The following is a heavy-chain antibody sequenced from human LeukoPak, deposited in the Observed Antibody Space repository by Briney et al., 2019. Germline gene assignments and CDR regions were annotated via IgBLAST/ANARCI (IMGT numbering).Heavy chain of an antibody. CDR2: ISSSSSYI. J-gene: IGHJ6*04. CDR1: GFTFSSYS. Sequence: GGSLRLSCAASGFTFSSYSITWVRQTPGKGLEWVSSISSSSSYIYYADSVKGRFTISRDNAKNSLYLQMNSLRAEDTAVYYCAELGITMIGGVWGKGTTVTISS. D-gene: IGHD3-10*02. V-gene: IGHV3-21*01. CDR3: AELGITMIGGV.